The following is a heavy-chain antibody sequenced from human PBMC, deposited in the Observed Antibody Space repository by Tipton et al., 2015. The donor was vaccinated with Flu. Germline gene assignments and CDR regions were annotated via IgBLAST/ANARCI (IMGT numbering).Heavy chain of an antibody. CDR2: IHTSAGT. Sequence: TLSLTCSVSGDSLGSSYYWAWIRQPPGRGLEWIGNIHTSAGTYYNTSLKSLVNISVDRSKNQFSLRLASVTAADTAVYFCARRDFSNYVSEPKNWFDSWGQGTLVTVSS. V-gene: IGHV4-38-2*01. J-gene: IGHJ5*01. D-gene: IGHD4-11*01. CDR1: GDSLGSSYY. CDR3: ARRDFSNYVSEPKNWFDS.